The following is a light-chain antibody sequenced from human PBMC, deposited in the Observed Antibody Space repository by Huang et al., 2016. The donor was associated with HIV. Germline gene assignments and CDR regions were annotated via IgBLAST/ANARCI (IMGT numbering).Light chain of an antibody. CDR2: GAS. Sequence: DIVLTQSPGTLSLSPGARAALSCRASQNITNNYLAWYQQRSGQAPRLLIYGASNSAMGIPDRLSGSGSGTDFTLIINRLEPQDSAVYYCQQYLSSPLTFGGGTNVEIK. CDR3: QQYLSSPLT. CDR1: QNITNNY. V-gene: IGKV3-20*01. J-gene: IGKJ4*01.